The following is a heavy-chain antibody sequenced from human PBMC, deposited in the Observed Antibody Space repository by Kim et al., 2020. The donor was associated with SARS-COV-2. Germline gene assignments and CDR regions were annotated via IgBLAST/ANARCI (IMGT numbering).Heavy chain of an antibody. Sequence: SETLSLTCTVSGGSISSYYWSWIRQPPGKGLEWIGYIYYSGSTNYNPSLKSRVTISVDTSKNQFSLKLSSVTAADTAVYYCARDRTSGWYHRFDPWGQGTLVTVSS. V-gene: IGHV4-59*01. D-gene: IGHD6-19*01. CDR1: GGSISSYY. J-gene: IGHJ5*02. CDR2: IYYSGST. CDR3: ARDRTSGWYHRFDP.